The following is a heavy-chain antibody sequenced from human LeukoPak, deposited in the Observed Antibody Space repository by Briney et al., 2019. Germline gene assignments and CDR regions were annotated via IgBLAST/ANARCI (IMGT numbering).Heavy chain of an antibody. D-gene: IGHD3-9*01. Sequence: ASVKVSCKASGYTFTGYYMHWVRQAPGQGLEWMGWINLNSGGTNYAQKFQDRVTLTRDTSISTAYMELSRLRFDDTAVYYCARSPDILTGENFDYWGQGTLVTVSS. CDR1: GYTFTGYY. CDR2: INLNSGGT. CDR3: ARSPDILTGENFDY. J-gene: IGHJ4*02. V-gene: IGHV1-2*02.